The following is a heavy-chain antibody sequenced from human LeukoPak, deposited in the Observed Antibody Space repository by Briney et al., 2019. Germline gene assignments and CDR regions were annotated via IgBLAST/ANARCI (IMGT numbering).Heavy chain of an antibody. V-gene: IGHV3-21*01. Sequence: GGSLRLSCAASGFTFNTYSMNWARQAPGKGLEWVSSIDSSSGYMFYADSVKGRFTISRDNAKNSLHLQMTSLRDEDTAVYYCARDPDYYGSGTYYNHYFDYWGQGTLVTVSS. CDR1: GFTFNTYS. D-gene: IGHD3-10*01. CDR2: IDSSSGYM. CDR3: ARDPDYYGSGTYYNHYFDY. J-gene: IGHJ4*02.